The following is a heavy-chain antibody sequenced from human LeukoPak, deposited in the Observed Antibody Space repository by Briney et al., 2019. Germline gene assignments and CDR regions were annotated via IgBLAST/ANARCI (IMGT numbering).Heavy chain of an antibody. CDR3: ARRTLDPNYYDSNH. CDR2: ISYDGSNK. CDR1: GFTFSSYA. Sequence: PGRSLRLSCAASGFTFSSYAMHWVRQAPGKGLEWVAVISYDGSNKYYADSVKGRFTISRDNSKNTLYLQMNSLRADDTAVYYCARRTLDPNYYDSNHWGQGTLVTVSS. D-gene: IGHD3-22*01. V-gene: IGHV3-30*04. J-gene: IGHJ1*01.